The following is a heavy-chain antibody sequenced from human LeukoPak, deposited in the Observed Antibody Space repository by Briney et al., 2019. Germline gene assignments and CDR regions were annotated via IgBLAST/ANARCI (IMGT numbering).Heavy chain of an antibody. V-gene: IGHV4-4*07. CDR2: VYTSGST. CDR3: AKVRGLQWLLIFDY. CDR1: GGSISSYY. Sequence: SETLSLTCTVSGGSISSYYWSWIRQPAGKGLEWIGRVYTSGSTNYNPSLKSRVTMSVDTSKNQFSLKLSSVTAEDTAVYYCAKVRGLQWLLIFDYWGQGTLVTVSS. D-gene: IGHD3-3*01. J-gene: IGHJ4*02.